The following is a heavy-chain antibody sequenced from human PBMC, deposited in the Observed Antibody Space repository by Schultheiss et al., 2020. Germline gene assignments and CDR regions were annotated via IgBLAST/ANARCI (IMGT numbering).Heavy chain of an antibody. Sequence: SETLSLTCTVSGGSISSSSYYWGWIRQPPGKGLEWIGSIYYSGSTYYNPSLKSRVTTSVDRSKNHFSLKLNSVTAADTAVYYCARGSSYYPHWGQGTLVTVSS. CDR3: ARGSSYYPH. CDR1: GGSISSSSYY. D-gene: IGHD3-22*01. J-gene: IGHJ4*02. CDR2: IYYSGST. V-gene: IGHV4-39*02.